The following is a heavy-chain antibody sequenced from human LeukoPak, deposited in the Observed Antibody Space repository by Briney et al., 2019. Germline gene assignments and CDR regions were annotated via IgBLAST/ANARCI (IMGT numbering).Heavy chain of an antibody. CDR2: INDDGSFR. J-gene: IGHJ1*01. D-gene: IGHD3-10*01. Sequence: GGSLRLSCAASGITFSGAWMHWVRQAPGKGLVWVSRINDDGSFRRYANSVKGRFTISRDNAKNTLFLQMDSLRAEDTAVYYCARVSGPGMNEYFHLWGQGTLVTVSS. V-gene: IGHV3-74*01. CDR1: GITFSGAW. CDR3: ARVSGPGMNEYFHL.